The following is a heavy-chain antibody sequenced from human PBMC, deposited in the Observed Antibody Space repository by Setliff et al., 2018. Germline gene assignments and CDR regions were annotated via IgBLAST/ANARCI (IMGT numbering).Heavy chain of an antibody. CDR3: ARGETSSGWYIYYYYYMDV. V-gene: IGHV4-61*01. D-gene: IGHD6-19*01. CDR2: IYYSGST. J-gene: IGHJ6*03. Sequence: SETLSLTCTVSGGSVSSGSYNWSWIRQPPGKGLEWIGYIYYSGSTNYNPSLKSRVTISVDTSKNQFSLKLSSVTAADTAVYYCARGETSSGWYIYYYYYMDVWGKGTTVTVSS. CDR1: GGSVSSGSYN.